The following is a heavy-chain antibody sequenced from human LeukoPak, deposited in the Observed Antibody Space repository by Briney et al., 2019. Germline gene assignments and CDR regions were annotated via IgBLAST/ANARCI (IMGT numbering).Heavy chain of an antibody. Sequence: GGSLRLSCAASGFTFSSYAMSWVRQAPGKGLEWVSAISGSGGSTYYADSVKGRFTISRDNSKNTLYLKMNSLRAEDTAVYYCAKGGTMIVVDPHAFDIWGQGTMVTVSS. CDR3: AKGGTMIVVDPHAFDI. J-gene: IGHJ3*02. CDR1: GFTFSSYA. D-gene: IGHD3-22*01. CDR2: ISGSGGST. V-gene: IGHV3-23*01.